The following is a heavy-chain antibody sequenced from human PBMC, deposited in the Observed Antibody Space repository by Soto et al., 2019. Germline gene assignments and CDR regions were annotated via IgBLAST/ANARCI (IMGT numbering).Heavy chain of an antibody. J-gene: IGHJ2*01. CDR1: GFTFSPYA. CDR3: AKFGLHHMEYWDIDI. Sequence: EVQLLESGGGLIQPGGSLRLSCAASGFTFSPYAMGWVRQAPGKGLEGVSTSHVGGGATHYADSVRGRFIISRDDSKHTMYEQMTMRREEDTAGFCCAKFGLHHMEYWDIDICGRGTLVTVYS. V-gene: IGHV3-23*01. D-gene: IGHD3-16*01. CDR2: SHVGGGAT.